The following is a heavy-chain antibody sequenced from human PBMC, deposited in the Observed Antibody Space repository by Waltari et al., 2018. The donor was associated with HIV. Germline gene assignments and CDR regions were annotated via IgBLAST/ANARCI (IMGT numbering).Heavy chain of an antibody. CDR1: GFTFDDYT. CDR2: ISWDGGST. V-gene: IGHV3-43*01. D-gene: IGHD5-18*01. Sequence: EVQLVESGGVVVQPGGSLRLSCAASGFTFDDYTMHWVRPAPGKGLEWVSLISWDGGSTYYADSVKGRFTISRDNSKNSLYLQMNSLRTEDTALYYCAKGSTAPSPHFDLWGRGTLVTVSS. CDR3: AKGSTAPSPHFDL. J-gene: IGHJ2*01.